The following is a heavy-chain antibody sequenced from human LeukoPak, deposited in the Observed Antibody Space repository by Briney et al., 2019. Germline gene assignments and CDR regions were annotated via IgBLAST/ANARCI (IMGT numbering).Heavy chain of an antibody. V-gene: IGHV1-8*01. Sequence: ASVKVSCKASGYTFTSYDIKWVRQATGQGLEWMGWMNPNSGNTGYAQKFQGRVTMTRDTSISTAYMELSSLRSEDTAVYYCARGRYNWNEGLRRQYNWFDPWGQGTLVTVSS. CDR2: MNPNSGNT. CDR3: ARGRYNWNEGLRRQYNWFDP. J-gene: IGHJ5*02. CDR1: GYTFTSYD. D-gene: IGHD1-1*01.